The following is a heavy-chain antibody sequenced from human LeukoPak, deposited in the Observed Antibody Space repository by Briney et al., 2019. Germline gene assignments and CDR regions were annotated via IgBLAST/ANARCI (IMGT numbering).Heavy chain of an antibody. V-gene: IGHV1-18*01. CDR2: ISAYNGNT. D-gene: IGHD2-2*01. Sequence: ASVKVSCKASGYTFTSYGISWVRQAPGQGLEWMGWISAYNGNTNYAQKLQGRVTMTTDTSTSTAYMELRSLRSDDTAVYYCARIGYCSSTSCYEFDPWGQGTLVTVSS. CDR1: GYTFTSYG. CDR3: ARIGYCSSTSCYEFDP. J-gene: IGHJ5*02.